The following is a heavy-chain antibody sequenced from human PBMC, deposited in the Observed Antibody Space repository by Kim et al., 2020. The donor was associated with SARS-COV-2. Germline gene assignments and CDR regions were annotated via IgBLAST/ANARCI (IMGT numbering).Heavy chain of an antibody. V-gene: IGHV3-7*01. CDR3: ASQGALLWFGESLNY. D-gene: IGHD3-10*01. J-gene: IGHJ4*02. Sequence: EAVKGRFTISRDKAKNSLYLQMNSLRAEDTAVYYCASQGALLWFGESLNYWGQGTLVTVSS.